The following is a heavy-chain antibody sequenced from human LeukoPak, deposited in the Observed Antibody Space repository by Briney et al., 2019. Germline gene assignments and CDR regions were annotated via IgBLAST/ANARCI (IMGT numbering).Heavy chain of an antibody. D-gene: IGHD4-17*01. CDR3: ARADYGDHGTTFDI. V-gene: IGHV4-59*01. J-gene: IGHJ3*02. Sequence: PSETLSLTCTVSGAPITSYFWTWIRQPPGKGLDWIAYISYSGNTNYNPSLKSRVTISIDTSKNQFSLKLTSATAADTAMYYCARADYGDHGTTFDIWGQGTMVTVSS. CDR2: ISYSGNT. CDR1: GAPITSYF.